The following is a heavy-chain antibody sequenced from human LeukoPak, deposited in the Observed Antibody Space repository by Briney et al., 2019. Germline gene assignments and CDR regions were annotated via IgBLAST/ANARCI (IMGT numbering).Heavy chain of an antibody. J-gene: IGHJ4*02. CDR3: ARDPANYYDSSGYY. V-gene: IGHV3-21*01. CDR1: GFTFSSYS. D-gene: IGHD3-22*01. Sequence: GRSLRLSCAASGFTFSSYSMNWVRQAPGKGLEWVSSISSSSSYIYYADSVKGRFTISRDNAKNSLYLQMNSLRAEDTAVYSCARDPANYYDSSGYYWGQGTLVTVSS. CDR2: ISSSSSYI.